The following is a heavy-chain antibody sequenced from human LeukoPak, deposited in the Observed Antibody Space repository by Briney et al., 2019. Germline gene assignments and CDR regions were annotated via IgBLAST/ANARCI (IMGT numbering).Heavy chain of an antibody. J-gene: IGHJ4*02. D-gene: IGHD2/OR15-2a*01. Sequence: GESLKISCKASGYNFPKSWIGWVRQMPGKGLEWMAIVYPDDSRTKYSPSFQGQVTISADRSINTAYLQWSSLRASDTAMYYCARPDYFASHDWGQGTLVTVSS. CDR2: VYPDDSRT. V-gene: IGHV5-51*01. CDR3: ARPDYFASHD. CDR1: GYNFPKSW.